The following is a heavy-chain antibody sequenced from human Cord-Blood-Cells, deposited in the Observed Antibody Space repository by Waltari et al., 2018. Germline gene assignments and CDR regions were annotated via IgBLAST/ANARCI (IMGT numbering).Heavy chain of an antibody. J-gene: IGHJ4*02. CDR2: INSERRRT. CDR1: GFTFSRYW. CDR3: AREGVVICPFDY. Sequence: EVQLVESGGGLVQPGGSLRLSCAASGFTFSRYWMHGVRQAPGKGLVWCSRINSERRRTSYGDSVKGRFTISTDNAKNTRYLQMNSLRAEDTDVYYCAREGVVICPFDYWGQGTLVTVSS. V-gene: IGHV3-74*01. D-gene: IGHD3-22*01.